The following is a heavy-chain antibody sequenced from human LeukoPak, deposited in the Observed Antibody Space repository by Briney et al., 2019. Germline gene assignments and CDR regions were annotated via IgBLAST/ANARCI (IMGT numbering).Heavy chain of an antibody. CDR2: MNPNSGNT. CDR1: GYTFTSYD. V-gene: IGHV1-8*01. J-gene: IGHJ3*02. CDR3: ARDLEWLGAFDI. D-gene: IGHD6-19*01. Sequence: ASVKVSCKASGYTFTSYDINWVRQATGQGLEWMGWMNPNSGNTGYAQKFQGRVTMTRNTSISTAYMELSRLRSDDTAVYYCARDLEWLGAFDIWGQGTMVTVSS.